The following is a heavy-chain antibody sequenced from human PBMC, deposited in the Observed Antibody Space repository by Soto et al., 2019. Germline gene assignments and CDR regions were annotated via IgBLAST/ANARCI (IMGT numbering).Heavy chain of an antibody. CDR3: TAFWGAFRD. J-gene: IGHJ4*02. CDR2: IQSTAEGGTT. Sequence: GGSLRLSCSASGFNFNNAWMTWVRQAPGKGLEWVGRIQSTAEGGTTDYAAPVKGRFTLSRDDSKNILYLQMDSLKTEDTAVYYCTAFWGAFRDWGPGTLVTVSS. V-gene: IGHV3-15*07. CDR1: GFNFNNAW. D-gene: IGHD3-16*01.